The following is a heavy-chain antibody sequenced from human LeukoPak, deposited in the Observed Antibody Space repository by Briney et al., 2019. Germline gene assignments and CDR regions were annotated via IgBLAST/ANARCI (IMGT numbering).Heavy chain of an antibody. V-gene: IGHV1-18*01. Sequence: GASVKVSCKASGYTFTSYGISWVRQAPGQGLECMGCISSYKGNTNYAQKLQGRVSMSTDPSPSTAYTELRSLRSDDTAVYYWPRDIYCSGGSCYYPVPDAFDIWGQGKMVTVSS. J-gene: IGHJ3*02. CDR3: PRDIYCSGGSCYYPVPDAFDI. D-gene: IGHD2-15*01. CDR1: GYTFTSYG. CDR2: ISSYKGNT.